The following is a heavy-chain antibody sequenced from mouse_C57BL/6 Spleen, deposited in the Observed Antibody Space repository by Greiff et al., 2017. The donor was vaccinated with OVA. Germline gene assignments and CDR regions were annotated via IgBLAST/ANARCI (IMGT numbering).Heavy chain of an antibody. V-gene: IGHV10-3*01. J-gene: IGHJ2*01. CDR2: IRSKSSNYAT. Sequence: EADGGLVQPKGSLKLSCAASGFTFNTYAMHWVRQAPGKGLEWVARIRSKSSNYATYYADSVKDRFTISRDDSQSMLYLQMNNLKTEDTAMYYCVRELTGVLYFDYWGQGTTLTVSS. D-gene: IGHD4-1*01. CDR1: GFTFNTYA. CDR3: VRELTGVLYFDY.